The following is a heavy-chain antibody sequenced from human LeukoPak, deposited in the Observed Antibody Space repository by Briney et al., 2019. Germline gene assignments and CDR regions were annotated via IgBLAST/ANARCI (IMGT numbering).Heavy chain of an antibody. Sequence: PGGSLRLSCAASGFTFGPYWMHWVRQVPGKGLVWVSRINGDGSSIGYADSVKGRFTISRDNAKNTLYLQMNSLRAEDTAVYYCARDYSYGLDSWGQGTLVTVSS. J-gene: IGHJ4*02. V-gene: IGHV3-74*01. D-gene: IGHD5-18*01. CDR2: INGDGSSI. CDR3: ARDYSYGLDS. CDR1: GFTFGPYW.